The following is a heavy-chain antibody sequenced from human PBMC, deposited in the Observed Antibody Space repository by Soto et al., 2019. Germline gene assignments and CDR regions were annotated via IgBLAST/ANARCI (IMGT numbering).Heavy chain of an antibody. CDR1: GGSISSGGYY. CDR3: ARVGVAAAGATAFDY. J-gene: IGHJ4*02. CDR2: IYYSGST. V-gene: IGHV4-31*03. Sequence: SETLSLTCTVSGGSISSGGYYWSWIRQHPGKGLEWIGYIYYSGSTYYNPSLKSRVTISVDTSKNQFSLKLSSVTAADTAVYYCARVGVAAAGATAFDYWGQGTLVTVSS. D-gene: IGHD6-13*01.